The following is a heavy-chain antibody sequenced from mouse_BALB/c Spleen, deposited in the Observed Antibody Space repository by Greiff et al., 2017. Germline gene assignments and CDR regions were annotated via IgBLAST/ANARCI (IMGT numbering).Heavy chain of an antibody. J-gene: IGHJ4*01. CDR2: ISDGGSYT. V-gene: IGHV5-4*02. CDR3: ARERSSLLTYAMDY. CDR1: GFTFSDYY. Sequence: EVMLVESGGGLVKPGGSLKLSCAASGFTFSDYYMYWVRQTPEKRLEWVATISDGGSYTYYPDSVKGRFTISRDNAKNNLYLQMSSLKSEDTAMYYCARERSSLLTYAMDYWGQGTSVTVSS. D-gene: IGHD1-2*01.